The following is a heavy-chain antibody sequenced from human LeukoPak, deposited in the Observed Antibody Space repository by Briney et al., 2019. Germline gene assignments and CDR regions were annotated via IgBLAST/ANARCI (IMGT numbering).Heavy chain of an antibody. V-gene: IGHV1-18*01. Sequence: GASVKVSCKASGYSFTSYGISRVRQAPGQGLEWMGWINAYNGNTNYAQKLQGRVTMTTDTSTSTAYMELKSLRSDDTAVYYCAREHRWLQSLYYFDYWGQGTLVTVSS. CDR3: AREHRWLQSLYYFDY. CDR1: GYSFTSYG. J-gene: IGHJ4*02. D-gene: IGHD5-24*01. CDR2: INAYNGNT.